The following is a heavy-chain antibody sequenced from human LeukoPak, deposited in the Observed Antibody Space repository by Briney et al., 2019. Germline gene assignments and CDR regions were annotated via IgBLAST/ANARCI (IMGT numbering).Heavy chain of an antibody. CDR2: IYWDDDK. CDR3: AHKASFSSYDY. J-gene: IGHJ4*02. CDR1: GFSLSTSRVG. Sequence: SGPTLVKPTQTLTLTCTFSGFSLSTSRVGVGWIRQPPGKALEWLALIYWDDDKRYSPSLESRLTITKDTSKNQVVLTMTNMXXXXXXXXYCAHKASFSSYDYWGQGTLVTVSS. D-gene: IGHD6-6*01. V-gene: IGHV2-5*02.